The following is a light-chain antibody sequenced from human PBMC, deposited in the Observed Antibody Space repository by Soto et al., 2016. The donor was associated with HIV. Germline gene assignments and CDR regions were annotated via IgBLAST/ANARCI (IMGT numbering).Light chain of an antibody. CDR3: QQADSFPRT. CDR2: TTS. Sequence: DIQMTQSPSSVSASVGDSVTITCRASQVINDQVGWYQRKPGKAPTLLIYTTSTLFSGVPSRFSGRGSGTDFSLTINSLQPEDFATYFCQQADSFPRTFGQGDQGGNET. J-gene: IGKJ1*01. V-gene: IGKV1-12*01. CDR1: QVINDQ.